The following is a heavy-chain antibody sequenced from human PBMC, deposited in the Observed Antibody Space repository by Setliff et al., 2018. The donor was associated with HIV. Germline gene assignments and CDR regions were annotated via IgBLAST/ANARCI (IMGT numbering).Heavy chain of an antibody. CDR3: VKGDNFWTGYSTYFEFDP. CDR1: GFSFRNFA. CDR2: ISYDGSRT. J-gene: IGHJ5*02. Sequence: GGSLRLSCATSGFSFRNFAMNWVRQAPGKGLEWVSVISYDGSRTYYADSVRGRFTISRDNSKNKLYLQMNSLRIEDTAIYYCVKGDNFWTGYSTYFEFDPWGQGTLVTVS. V-gene: IGHV3-30*01. D-gene: IGHD3-3*01.